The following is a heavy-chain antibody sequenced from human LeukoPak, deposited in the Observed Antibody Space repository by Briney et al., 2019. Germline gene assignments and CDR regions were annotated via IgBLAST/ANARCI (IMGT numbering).Heavy chain of an antibody. CDR3: ARDGASYSNYEGNFDY. J-gene: IGHJ4*02. V-gene: IGHV3-48*01. D-gene: IGHD4-11*01. CDR1: GFTFNGYG. Sequence: GGSLRLSCTASGFTFNGYGMNWVRHAPGKGLEWVSYISSISSTIYYSDSVKGRFTISRDNAKNSLYLQMNSLRAEDTAVYYCARDGASYSNYEGNFDYWGQGTLVTVSS. CDR2: ISSISSTI.